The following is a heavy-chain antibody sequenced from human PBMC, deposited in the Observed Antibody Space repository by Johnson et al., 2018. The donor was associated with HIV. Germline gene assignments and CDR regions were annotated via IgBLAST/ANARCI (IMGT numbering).Heavy chain of an antibody. J-gene: IGHJ3*02. CDR2: IRYDASNT. CDR3: AKGQSSGYPKDAFDI. D-gene: IGHD3-22*01. V-gene: IGHV3-30*02. Sequence: QVHLVESGGGVVQPGGSLRLSCAASGFTFSSNGMHWVRQAPGQGLEWVAFIRYDASNTYYADSVKGRFTISRDNSKNTLYLQMNSLRTNDTAVYYCAKGQSSGYPKDAFDIWGQGTLVIVSS. CDR1: GFTFSSNG.